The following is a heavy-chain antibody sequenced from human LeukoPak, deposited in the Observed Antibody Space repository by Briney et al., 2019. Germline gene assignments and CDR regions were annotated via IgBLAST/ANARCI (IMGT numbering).Heavy chain of an antibody. CDR3: AKHQVSGNFDS. J-gene: IGHJ4*02. V-gene: IGHV3-23*01. D-gene: IGHD5/OR15-5a*01. CDR2: INANGIGT. Sequence: GGSLRLSCVASGFTFATYAMSWVRQAPGKGLEWVSAINANGIGTFYADSVKGRFTISRDNSKNTLFLQMDSLRAEDTALYYCAKHQVSGNFDSWGQGTLVTVSS. CDR1: GFTFATYA.